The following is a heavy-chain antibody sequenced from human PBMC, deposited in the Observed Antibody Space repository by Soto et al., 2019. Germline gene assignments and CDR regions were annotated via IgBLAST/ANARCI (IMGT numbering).Heavy chain of an antibody. CDR3: AKDSEPFIAAASDY. D-gene: IGHD6-13*01. J-gene: IGHJ4*02. Sequence: AVGSLRLCCAASGFTFSSYGMHWVRQAPGKGLEWVAVISYDGSNKYYADSVKGRFTISRDNSKNTLYLQMNSLRAEDTAVYYCAKDSEPFIAAASDYWGQGTLVTVSS. V-gene: IGHV3-30*18. CDR2: ISYDGSNK. CDR1: GFTFSSYG.